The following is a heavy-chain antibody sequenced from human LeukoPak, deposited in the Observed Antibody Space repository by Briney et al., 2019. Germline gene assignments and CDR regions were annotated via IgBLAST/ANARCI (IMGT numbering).Heavy chain of an antibody. J-gene: IGHJ1*01. V-gene: IGHV3-21*01. D-gene: IGHD2-15*01. CDR2: ISSSSSYI. CDR3: ARPDIVVVVAAAIQH. CDR1: GFTFSSYS. Sequence: GGSLRPSCAASGFTFSSYSMNWVRQAPGKGLEWVSSISSSSSYIYYADSVKGRFTISRDNAKNSLYLQMNSLRAEDTAVYYCARPDIVVVVAAAIQHWGQGALVTVSS.